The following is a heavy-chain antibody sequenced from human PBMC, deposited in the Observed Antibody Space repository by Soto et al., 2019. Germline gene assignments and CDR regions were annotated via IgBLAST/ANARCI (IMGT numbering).Heavy chain of an antibody. CDR2: IIPVFGTP. D-gene: IGHD3-16*01. V-gene: IGHV1-69*06. Sequence: QVQLVQSGAEVKKPGSSVKVSCQTSGGTFTTSTISWVRQAPGQGLEWMGGIIPVFGTPSYAQKFQGRVTMIADKSSSTAYMERRHLRSEYTAMYYCAMPADYVSGCSQWGQGTLVTVSS. CDR3: AMPADYVSGCSQ. J-gene: IGHJ4*02. CDR1: GGTFTTST.